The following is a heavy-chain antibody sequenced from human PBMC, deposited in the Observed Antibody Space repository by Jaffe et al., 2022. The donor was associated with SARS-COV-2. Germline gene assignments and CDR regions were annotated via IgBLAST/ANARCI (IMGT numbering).Heavy chain of an antibody. CDR1: GFTFSSYA. J-gene: IGHJ4*02. CDR2: ISSNGGST. V-gene: IGHV3-64*05. CDR3: VKGSRSAVAGFLFGQYPDY. Sequence: QLVESGGGLVQPGGSLRLSCSASGFTFSSYAMHWVRQAPGKGLEYVSGISSNGGSTYYADSVKGRFTISRDNSKNTLYVQMSSLRAEDTALYYCVKGSRSAVAGFLFGQYPDYWGQGTLVTVSS. D-gene: IGHD6-19*01.